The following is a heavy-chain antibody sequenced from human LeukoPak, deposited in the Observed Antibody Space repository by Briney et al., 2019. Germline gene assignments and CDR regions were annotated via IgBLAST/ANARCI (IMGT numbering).Heavy chain of an antibody. V-gene: IGHV4-59*01. CDR2: IYYSGST. CDR3: ARDLRGSDAFDI. J-gene: IGHJ3*02. Sequence: SETLSLTCTVSGGSISSYYWSWIRQPPGKGLEWIGYIYYSGSTNYNPSLKSRVTTSVDTSKNQFSLKLSSVTAADTAVYYCARDLRGSDAFDIWGQGTMVTVSS. CDR1: GGSISSYY. D-gene: IGHD4-23*01.